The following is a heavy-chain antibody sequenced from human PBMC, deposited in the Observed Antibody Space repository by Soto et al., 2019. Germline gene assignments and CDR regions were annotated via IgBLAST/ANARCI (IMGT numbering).Heavy chain of an antibody. CDR2: IGPSDSYT. CDR1: GYSFTSYW. V-gene: IGHV5-10-1*01. Sequence: GESLKISCKGSGYSFTSYWISWVRQMPGKGLEWMGRIGPSDSYTNYSPSFQGHVTISADKSISTAYPQWSSLKASDTAMYYCARLAIVVVPAASGDYYGMDVWGQGTTVTVSS. D-gene: IGHD2-2*01. J-gene: IGHJ6*02. CDR3: ARLAIVVVPAASGDYYGMDV.